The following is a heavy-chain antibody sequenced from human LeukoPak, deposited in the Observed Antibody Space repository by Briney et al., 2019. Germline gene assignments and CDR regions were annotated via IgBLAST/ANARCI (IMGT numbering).Heavy chain of an antibody. V-gene: IGHV3-23*01. Sequence: GGSLRLFCAASGFIFRLYAMTGVPEARGGGLVGVSAISGSGDSTNYADSVKGRFTIARDNSKNTLYLQMNSLRAEDTAVYYCAKVPWILLWTHYFDSWGQGTLVTVSS. D-gene: IGHD5-18*01. CDR3: AKVPWILLWTHYFDS. CDR1: GFIFRLYA. CDR2: ISGSGDST. J-gene: IGHJ4*02.